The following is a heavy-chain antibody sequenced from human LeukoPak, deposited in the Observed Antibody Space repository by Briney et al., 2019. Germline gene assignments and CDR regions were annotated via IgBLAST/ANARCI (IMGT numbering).Heavy chain of an antibody. Sequence: GGSLRLSCAASGFTFSTYNMNWVRQAPGKGLEWLSSITSSSSYIYYADSVKGRFTISRDNAKNSLYLQMDSLGPEDTAVYYCARDPYSGNYGTYYYYYMDVWGKGTTVTISS. V-gene: IGHV3-21*01. CDR1: GFTFSTYN. J-gene: IGHJ6*03. CDR3: ARDPYSGNYGTYYYYYMDV. D-gene: IGHD1-26*01. CDR2: ITSSSSYI.